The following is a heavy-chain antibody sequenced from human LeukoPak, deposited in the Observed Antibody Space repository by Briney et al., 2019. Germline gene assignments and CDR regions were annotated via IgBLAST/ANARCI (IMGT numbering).Heavy chain of an antibody. CDR3: ARDFLECSRASCLNWFDP. CDR2: IHYSGNT. J-gene: IGHJ5*02. V-gene: IGHV4-59*11. CDR1: GGSISSHL. Sequence: SETLSLTCTASGGSISSHLWTWIRQPPGKGLEWIGYIHYSGNTNYNPSLKSRLSISVDTSKNEFSLKLTSVPAADTAVYYCARDFLECSRASCLNWFDPWGQGTLVTVSS. D-gene: IGHD2-2*01.